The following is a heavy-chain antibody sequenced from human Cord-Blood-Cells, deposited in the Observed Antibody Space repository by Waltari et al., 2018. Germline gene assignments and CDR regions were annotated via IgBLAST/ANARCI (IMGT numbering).Heavy chain of an antibody. J-gene: IGHJ3*02. Sequence: QVQLVQSGAEVKKPGASVKVSCKVSGYTLTELSMHWVRQAPGKGLEWMGGFDPEDGETSYAQKFQGRVTMTEDTSTDTAYMELSSLRSEDTAVYYCATLPTSTEYSSSWYAFDIWGQGTMVTVSS. CDR2: FDPEDGET. CDR3: ATLPTSTEYSSSWYAFDI. CDR1: GYTLTELS. D-gene: IGHD6-13*01. V-gene: IGHV1-24*01.